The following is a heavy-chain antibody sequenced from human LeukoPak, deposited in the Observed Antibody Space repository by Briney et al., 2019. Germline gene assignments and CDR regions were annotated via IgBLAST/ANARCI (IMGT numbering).Heavy chain of an antibody. CDR2: IKPDGSET. V-gene: IGHV3-7*01. CDR1: GFTFSSYA. CDR3: ARKNGIDV. J-gene: IGHJ6*02. Sequence: GGSLRLSCAASGFTFSSYAMTWVRQAPGKGLEWVANIKPDGSETYYVDSVKGRFTIFRDNAKNSLFLEMNNLRAEDTAVYYCARKNGIDVWGQGTTVTVSS.